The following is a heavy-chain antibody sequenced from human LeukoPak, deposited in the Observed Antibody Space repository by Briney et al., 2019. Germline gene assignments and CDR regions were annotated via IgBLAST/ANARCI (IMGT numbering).Heavy chain of an antibody. J-gene: IGHJ4*02. CDR3: ARGYDDYEDF. CDR1: GFTISDYK. Sequence: GGSLRLSCVVAGFTISDYKMHWVRQAPGKGLEWLAVITYDGRRLHYADSVKGRFTISRDTSKDTLYLQVNSLRVEDTAVFYCARGYDDYEDFWGQGTLVIVSS. V-gene: IGHV3-30*03. D-gene: IGHD4-17*01. CDR2: ITYDGRRL.